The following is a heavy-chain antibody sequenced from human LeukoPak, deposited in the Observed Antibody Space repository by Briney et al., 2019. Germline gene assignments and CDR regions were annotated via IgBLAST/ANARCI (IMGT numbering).Heavy chain of an antibody. V-gene: IGHV3-30*18. CDR1: GFIFSSYG. J-gene: IGHJ5*02. CDR2: ISYDGSNK. CDR3: AKGPSGYSSGDNWFDP. Sequence: GGSLRLSCVASGFIFSSYGVHWVRQAPVKGLEWVAVISYDGSNKYYADSVKGRFTISRDNSKNTLYLQMNSLRAEDTAVFYCAKGPSGYSSGDNWFDPWGQGTLVTVSS. D-gene: IGHD6-19*01.